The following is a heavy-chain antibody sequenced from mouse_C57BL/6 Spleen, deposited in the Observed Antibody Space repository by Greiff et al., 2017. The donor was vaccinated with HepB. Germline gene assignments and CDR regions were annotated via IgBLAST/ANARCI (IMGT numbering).Heavy chain of an antibody. Sequence: EVQLQQSGPELVKPGASVKISCKASGYTFTDYYMNWVKQSHGKSLEWIGDINPNNGGTSYNQKFKGKATLTVDKSSSTAYMELRSLTSEDSAVYYCAREGVGTTVVARGYFDVWGTGTTVTVSS. CDR3: AREGVGTTVVARGYFDV. J-gene: IGHJ1*03. D-gene: IGHD1-1*01. CDR1: GYTFTDYY. CDR2: INPNNGGT. V-gene: IGHV1-26*01.